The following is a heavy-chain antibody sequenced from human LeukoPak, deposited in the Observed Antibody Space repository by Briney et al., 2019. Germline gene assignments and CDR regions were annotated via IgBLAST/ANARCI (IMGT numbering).Heavy chain of an antibody. CDR1: GFTFRSYS. J-gene: IGHJ6*04. CDR3: AELGITMIGGV. V-gene: IGHV3-48*04. Sequence: GGSLRLSCAASGFTFRSYSMNWVRQAPGKGLEWVSYISSSGSTMYYADSVKGRFTISRDNAKNSLYLQMNSLRAEDTAVYYCAELGITMIGGVWGKGTTVTISS. CDR2: ISSSGSTM. D-gene: IGHD3-10*02.